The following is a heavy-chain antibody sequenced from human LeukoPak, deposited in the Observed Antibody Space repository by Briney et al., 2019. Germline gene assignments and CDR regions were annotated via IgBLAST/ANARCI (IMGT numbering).Heavy chain of an antibody. CDR3: ARDGLPATVANWFDP. Sequence: GGSLRLSCAASGLTFNNYTMNWVRQAPGKGLEWVSSISRNGIYIKYVDSVKGRFTVSRDNAKNSLYLQMNSLRAEDTAVYYCARDGLPATVANWFDPWGRGTLVTVSS. V-gene: IGHV3-21*01. J-gene: IGHJ5*02. D-gene: IGHD2-15*01. CDR2: ISRNGIYI. CDR1: GLTFNNYT.